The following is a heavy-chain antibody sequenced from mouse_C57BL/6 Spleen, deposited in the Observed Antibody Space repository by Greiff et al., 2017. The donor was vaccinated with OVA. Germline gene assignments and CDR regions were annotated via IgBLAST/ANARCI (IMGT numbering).Heavy chain of an antibody. V-gene: IGHV5-9-1*02. Sequence: EVQRVESGEGLVKPGGSLKLSCAASGFTFSSYAMSWVRQTPEKRLEWVAYISSGGDYIYYADTVKGRFTISRDNARNTLYLQMSSLKSEDTAMDYCTREGRYYAMDYWGQGTSVTVSS. CDR2: ISSGGDYI. J-gene: IGHJ4*01. CDR3: TREGRYYAMDY. CDR1: GFTFSSYA.